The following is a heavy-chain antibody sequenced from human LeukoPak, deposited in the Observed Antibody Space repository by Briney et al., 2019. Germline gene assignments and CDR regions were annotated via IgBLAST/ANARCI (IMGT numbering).Heavy chain of an antibody. CDR1: GFTFSSYS. J-gene: IGHJ4*02. Sequence: AGGSLRLSCAASGFTFSSYSMNWVRQAPGKGLEWVSSISSSSSYIYYADSVKGRFTISRDNAKNSLYLQMNSLRAEDTAVYYCARDGRGWAYFDYRGQGTLVTVSS. CDR2: ISSSSSYI. D-gene: IGHD6-19*01. V-gene: IGHV3-21*01. CDR3: ARDGRGWAYFDY.